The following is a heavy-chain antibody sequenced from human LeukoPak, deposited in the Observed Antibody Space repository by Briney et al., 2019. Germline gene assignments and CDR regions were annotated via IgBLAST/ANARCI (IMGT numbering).Heavy chain of an antibody. V-gene: IGHV3-21*01. CDR2: ISRSASNI. J-gene: IGHJ4*02. Sequence: GGSLRLSCVASGFSFSSYNMNWVRQAPGRGLEWVSSISRSASNIYYADSVKGRFTISRDNAKNSFYLQMNSLRAEDTAVFYCARDPEGFGATYFDYWGQGTLVTVSS. D-gene: IGHD3-16*01. CDR3: ARDPEGFGATYFDY. CDR1: GFSFSSYN.